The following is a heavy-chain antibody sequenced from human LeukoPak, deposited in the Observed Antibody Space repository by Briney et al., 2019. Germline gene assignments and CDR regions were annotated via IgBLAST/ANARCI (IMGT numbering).Heavy chain of an antibody. CDR3: ARGSYSSAWYDFLDF. J-gene: IGHJ4*02. D-gene: IGHD6-19*01. CDR2: ISYDGREK. Sequence: SGGSLRLSCLASGFTFSTYGMHWVRQGPGKGLEWVAIISYDGREKYYAESVKGRLTVSRDNSKNTLYLQTNNLRVEDTAVYFCARGSYSSAWYDFLDFWGQGALVTVSS. V-gene: IGHV3-30*03. CDR1: GFTFSTYG.